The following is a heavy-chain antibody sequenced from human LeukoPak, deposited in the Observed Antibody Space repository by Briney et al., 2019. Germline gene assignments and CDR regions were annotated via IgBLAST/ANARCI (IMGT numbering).Heavy chain of an antibody. J-gene: IGHJ3*02. CDR3: ARADSSVDAFDI. CDR1: GGPISSYY. Sequence: SETLSLTCTVSGGPISSYYWSWIRQPPGKGLESIGYIYYSGSTNYNPSLKSRVTISVDTSKNQFSLKLSSVTAADTAVYYCARADSSVDAFDIWGQGTMVTVSS. CDR2: IYYSGST. V-gene: IGHV4-59*01. D-gene: IGHD3-22*01.